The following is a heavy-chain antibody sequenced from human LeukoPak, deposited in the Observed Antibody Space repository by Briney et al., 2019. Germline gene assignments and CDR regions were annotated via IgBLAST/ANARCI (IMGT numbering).Heavy chain of an antibody. CDR2: INPNSGGT. CDR1: GYTFTGYY. V-gene: IGHV1-2*02. Sequence: ASVKVSCKASGYTFTGYYMHWARQAPGQGLEWMGWINPNSGGTNYAQKFQGRVTMTRDTSISTAYMELSRLRSDDTAVYYCARDTDSSGWYYFDYWGQGTLVTVSS. J-gene: IGHJ4*02. D-gene: IGHD6-19*01. CDR3: ARDTDSSGWYYFDY.